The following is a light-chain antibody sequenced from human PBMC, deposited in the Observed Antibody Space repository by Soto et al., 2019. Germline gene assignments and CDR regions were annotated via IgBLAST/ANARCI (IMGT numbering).Light chain of an antibody. CDR2: GAS. V-gene: IGKV1-39*01. Sequence: DIQMTQSPSSLSASVGDRVTITCRASQSISSYLNWYQQKPGKAPKLLIYGASSLQSGVPSGFSGSGSGTDFTLTISSLQPEDFATYYCQQTYSTPQTFGQGTRVEIK. CDR3: QQTYSTPQT. J-gene: IGKJ1*01. CDR1: QSISSY.